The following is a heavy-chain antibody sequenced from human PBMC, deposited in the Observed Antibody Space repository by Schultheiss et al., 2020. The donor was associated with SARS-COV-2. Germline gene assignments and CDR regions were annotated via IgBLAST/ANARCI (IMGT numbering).Heavy chain of an antibody. CDR3: AREGDVLLWFGELTH. D-gene: IGHD3-10*01. Sequence: ASVKVSCKASGYTFTSYYMHWVRQAPGQGLEWMGWINPNSGGTNYAQKFQGRVTMTRDTSISTAYMELSRLRSDDTAVYYCAREGDVLLWFGELTHWGQGTLVTVSS. J-gene: IGHJ4*02. CDR2: INPNSGGT. CDR1: GYTFTSYY. V-gene: IGHV1-2*02.